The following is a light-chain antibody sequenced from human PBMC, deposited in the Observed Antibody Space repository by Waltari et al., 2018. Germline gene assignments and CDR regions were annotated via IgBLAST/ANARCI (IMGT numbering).Light chain of an antibody. CDR1: QSVRGS. CDR3: QHYVRLPAT. V-gene: IGKV3-20*01. J-gene: IGKJ1*01. Sequence: EIVLTQSPGTLSLSPGERATLSCRASQSVRGSLAWYQQKAGQAPRLLIYGASSRATGIPDRFSGSGSRTYFSLTISRLEPEDFAVYYCQHYVRLPATFGQGTKVEIK. CDR2: GAS.